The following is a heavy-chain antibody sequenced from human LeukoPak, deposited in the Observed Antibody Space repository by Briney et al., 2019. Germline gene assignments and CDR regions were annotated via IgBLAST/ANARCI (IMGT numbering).Heavy chain of an antibody. CDR1: GFTFSSFT. V-gene: IGHV3-23*01. CDR3: AKERALLWFGQFSRGCMDV. D-gene: IGHD3-10*01. J-gene: IGHJ6*02. CDR2: ISGSGNTT. Sequence: GGSLRLSCAASGFTFSSFTTSWVRLAPGKGLEWVSTISGSGNTTFYADFVRGRFTTSRDNSKNTLDPQMNSLRVEDTAVYYCAKERALLWFGQFSRGCMDVWGQGTTVSVSS.